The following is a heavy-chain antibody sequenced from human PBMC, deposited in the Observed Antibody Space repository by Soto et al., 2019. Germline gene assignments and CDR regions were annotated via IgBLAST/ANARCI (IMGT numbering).Heavy chain of an antibody. CDR3: AKHRECYGNFCYSGEFDP. J-gene: IGHJ5*02. D-gene: IGHD2-15*01. V-gene: IGHV4-59*08. Sequence: QVQLQESGPGLVKPSETLSLTCTVSGGSINNYYWSWIRQPPGKGLEWIGYSYYSGRTSYNPSLKGRVTISVHTSKKQFSLKLSSVTAADSAVDYCAKHRECYGNFCYSGEFDPWGQVTLVTVSS. CDR1: GGSINNYY. CDR2: SYYSGRT.